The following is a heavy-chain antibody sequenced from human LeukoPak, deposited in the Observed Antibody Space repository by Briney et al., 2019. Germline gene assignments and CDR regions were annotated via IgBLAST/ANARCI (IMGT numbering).Heavy chain of an antibody. D-gene: IGHD3/OR15-3a*01. CDR3: ARDKDWYFGY. J-gene: IGHJ4*02. CDR2: DGTNT. CDR1: GFTFRTSG. Sequence: GRSLRLSCAASGFTFRTSGMHWVRQAPGKGLEWVAIDGTNTYYADSVKGRFTISRDNSKNTLYLQMNSLSGEDTAVYYCARDKDWYFGYWGQGTLVTVSS. V-gene: IGHV3-30*12.